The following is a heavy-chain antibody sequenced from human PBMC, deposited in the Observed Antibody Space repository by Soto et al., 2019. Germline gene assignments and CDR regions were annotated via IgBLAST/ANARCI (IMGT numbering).Heavy chain of an antibody. Sequence: PSETLSLTCTVSGGSVSSGSYYWSWIRQPPGKGLEWIGYIYYSGSTNYNPSLKSRVTISVGTSKNQFSLKLSSVTAADTAVYYCARERDRTMVRGANYYYYGMDVWGQGTTVTV. CDR2: IYYSGST. CDR1: GGSVSSGSYY. V-gene: IGHV4-61*01. J-gene: IGHJ6*02. CDR3: ARERDRTMVRGANYYYYGMDV. D-gene: IGHD3-10*01.